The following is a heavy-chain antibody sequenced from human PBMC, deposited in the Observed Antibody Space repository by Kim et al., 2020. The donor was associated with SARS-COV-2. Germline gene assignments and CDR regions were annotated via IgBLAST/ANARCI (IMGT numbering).Heavy chain of an antibody. CDR2: IYAGGSA. CDR3: ARVSSCNNGVCYNYFDL. V-gene: IGHV3-53*01. Sequence: GGSLRLSCAASGFTVSSNYMGWVRQAPGKGLEWVSIIYAGGSAFHADSVKGRFTISRDNSRNTVYLQMNTLRAEDTAVYYCARVSSCNNGVCYNYFDLWGQGTLVTVSS. CDR1: GFTVSSNY. D-gene: IGHD2-8*01. J-gene: IGHJ4*02.